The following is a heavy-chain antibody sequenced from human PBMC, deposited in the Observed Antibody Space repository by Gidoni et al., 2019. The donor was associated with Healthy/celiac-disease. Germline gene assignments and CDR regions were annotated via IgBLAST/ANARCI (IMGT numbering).Heavy chain of an antibody. CDR1: GFSVSSNY. CDR2: IYSGGTT. V-gene: IGHV3-53*01. J-gene: IGHJ6*02. Sequence: EVQLVESGGGLIQPGGSLRLSCAASGFSVSSNYMSWVRQAPGKGLEWVSVIYSGGTTYYADSVKGRFTISRDNSKNTLYLQMNSLRVEDTAVYYCARHLPDSSFYYGMDVWGQGTTVTVSS. CDR3: ARHLPDSSFYYGMDV. D-gene: IGHD2-15*01.